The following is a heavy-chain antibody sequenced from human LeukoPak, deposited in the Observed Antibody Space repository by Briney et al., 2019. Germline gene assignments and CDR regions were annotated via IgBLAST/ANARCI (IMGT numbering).Heavy chain of an antibody. Sequence: GGSLRLSCAASGFTFSSYWMSWVRQAPGKGLEWVANIKQDGSEKYYADSVKGRFTISGDNSKNTLYLQMNSLRAEDTAVYYCARGDSRRIAVATFDYWGQGTLVTVSS. CDR1: GFTFSSYW. D-gene: IGHD6-19*01. CDR2: IKQDGSEK. V-gene: IGHV3-7*04. CDR3: ARGDSRRIAVATFDY. J-gene: IGHJ4*02.